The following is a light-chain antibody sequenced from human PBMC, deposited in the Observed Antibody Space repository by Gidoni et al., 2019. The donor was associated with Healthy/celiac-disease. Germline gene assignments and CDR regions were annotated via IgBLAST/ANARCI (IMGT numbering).Light chain of an antibody. CDR1: QSVSSY. J-gene: IGKJ2*01. V-gene: IGKV3-11*01. CDR3: QQRSNWPLYT. Sequence: IGLTKSPATLALSPGERATLSCRASQSVSSYLSWYQQKPGQATRLLIYDASNRATGIPARFSGSVSGTDFTLTISSLEPEDFAVYYCQQRSNWPLYTFGQGTKLEIK. CDR2: DAS.